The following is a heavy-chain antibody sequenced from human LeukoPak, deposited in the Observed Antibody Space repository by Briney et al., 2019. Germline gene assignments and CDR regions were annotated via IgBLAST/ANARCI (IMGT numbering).Heavy chain of an antibody. CDR1: GFTFTKCA. V-gene: IGHV3-23*01. D-gene: IGHD6-19*01. CDR3: AGDRNSDWYSPLDY. Sequence: GGSPRLSCVASGFTFTKCAMSWIRQAPGKGLEWVAIITATGDTAYYADSVKGRFTISRDNSRNTVYMQMDSLRAEDTAIYYCAGDRNSDWYSPLDYWGQGSQVTVSP. J-gene: IGHJ4*02. CDR2: ITATGDTA.